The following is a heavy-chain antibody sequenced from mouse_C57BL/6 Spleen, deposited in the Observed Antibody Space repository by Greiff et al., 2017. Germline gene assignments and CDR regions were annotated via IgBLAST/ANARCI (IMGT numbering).Heavy chain of an antibody. J-gene: IGHJ2*01. CDR2: TYPSDSYT. CDR1: GYTFTSYW. Sequence: VQLQQPGAELVMPGASVKLSCKASGYTFTSYWMHWVKQRPGQGLEWIGETYPSDSYTNYNQKFKGKSTLTVDKSSSTAYMKLSSLTSEDSAVYYCARGMGIYYGNYFDYWGQGTTLTVSS. CDR3: ARGMGIYYGNYFDY. D-gene: IGHD2-1*01. V-gene: IGHV1-69*01.